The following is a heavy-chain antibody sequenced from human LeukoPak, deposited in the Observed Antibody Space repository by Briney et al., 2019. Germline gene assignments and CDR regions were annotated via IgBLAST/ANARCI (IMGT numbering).Heavy chain of an antibody. CDR3: AKGTTVMAPRAFTDD. CDR1: GFTYSTYA. J-gene: IGHJ4*02. D-gene: IGHD5-18*01. V-gene: IGHV3-23*01. CDR2: ISGSGGST. Sequence: PGGSLRLSCAVSGFTYSTYAMNWVRQAPGKGLEWVSVISGSGGSTYYADSVKGRFTISRDNSKNTLYLQMNSLTVEDTAVYYCAKGTTVMAPRAFTDDWSQGTLVAVSS.